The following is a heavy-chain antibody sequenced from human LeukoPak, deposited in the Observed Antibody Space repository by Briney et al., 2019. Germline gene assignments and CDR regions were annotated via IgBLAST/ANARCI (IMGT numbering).Heavy chain of an antibody. J-gene: IGHJ4*02. V-gene: IGHV3-74*01. CDR3: ARPFEHDSIDI. D-gene: IGHD3-22*01. Sequence: PGGSLRLSCAASGFVFSGSWMDWVRQVPGKGLEWVSRIFPDGTTTTYADSVKGRFTISRDNTKNTLYLQMNSLRAEDTAVYYCARPFEHDSIDIWGQGTLVTVPS. CDR2: IFPDGTTT. CDR1: GFVFSGSW.